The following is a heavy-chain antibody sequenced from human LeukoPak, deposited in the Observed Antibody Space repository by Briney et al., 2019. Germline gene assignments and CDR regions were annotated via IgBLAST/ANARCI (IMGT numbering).Heavy chain of an antibody. J-gene: IGHJ4*02. D-gene: IGHD6-19*01. V-gene: IGHV3-48*03. CDR3: ARDERRYSSGWYDPYFDY. CDR2: ISSSGSTI. Sequence: PGGSLRLSCAASGFTFRSYEMNWVRQAPGKGLEWVSYISSSGSTIYYADSVKGRFTISRDNAKNSLYLQMNSLRAEDTAVYYCARDERRYSSGWYDPYFDYWGQGTLVTVSS. CDR1: GFTFRSYE.